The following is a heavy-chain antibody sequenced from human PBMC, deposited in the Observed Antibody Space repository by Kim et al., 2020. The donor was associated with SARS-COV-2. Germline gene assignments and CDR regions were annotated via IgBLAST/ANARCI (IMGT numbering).Heavy chain of an antibody. V-gene: IGHV6-1*01. Sequence: SQTLSLTCAISGDSVSSNSAAWNWIRQSPSRGLEWLGRTYYRSKWYNDYAVSVKSRITINPDTSKNQFSLQLNSVTPEDTAVYYCARGGWSYYNVWDYMDVWGKGTTVTVSS. CDR3: ARGGWSYYNVWDYMDV. J-gene: IGHJ6*03. D-gene: IGHD3-10*01. CDR1: GDSVSSNSAA. CDR2: TYYRSKWYN.